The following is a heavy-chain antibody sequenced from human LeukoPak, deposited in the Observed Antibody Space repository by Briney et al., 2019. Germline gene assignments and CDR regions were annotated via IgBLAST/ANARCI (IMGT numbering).Heavy chain of an antibody. Sequence: GGSLRLSCAASGFTFSSSAMSWVRQAPGKGLEWVSAISNNGGYTYYADSVQGRFTISRDNSKSTLCLQMNSLRAEDTAVYYCAIDNRGTFEFWGQGTLVTVSS. CDR3: AIDNRGTFEF. CDR2: ISNNGGYT. D-gene: IGHD1-14*01. V-gene: IGHV3-23*01. J-gene: IGHJ4*02. CDR1: GFTFSSSA.